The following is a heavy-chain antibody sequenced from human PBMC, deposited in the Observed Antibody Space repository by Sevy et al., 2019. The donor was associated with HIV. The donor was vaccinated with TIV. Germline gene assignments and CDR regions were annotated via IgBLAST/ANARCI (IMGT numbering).Heavy chain of an antibody. D-gene: IGHD2-2*02. CDR1: GFTFSSYS. J-gene: IGHJ4*02. CDR3: ARGAYCSSTSCYTGIAAAGRFDY. CDR2: ISSSSSYI. V-gene: IGHV3-21*01. Sequence: GGSLRLSCAASGFTFSSYSMNWVRQAPGKGLEWVSSISSSSSYIYYADSVKGRFTISRDNAKNSLYLQMNSLRAEDPAVYYCARGAYCSSTSCYTGIAAAGRFDYWGQGTLVTVSS.